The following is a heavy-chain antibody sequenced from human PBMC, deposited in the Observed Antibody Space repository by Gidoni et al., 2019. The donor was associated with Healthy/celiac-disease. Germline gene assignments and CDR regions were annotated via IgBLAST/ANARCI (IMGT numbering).Heavy chain of an antibody. CDR3: ARDEGSSSWLYYYYYYGMDV. Sequence: QVQLVESGGGVVQPGRSLRLSCAASGVTFSSKGMHGVRQAPGKGLEWVAVIWYDGCNNYYADSVKGRFTISRDNSKNTLYLQMNSLRAEDTAVYYCARDEGSSSWLYYYYYYGMDVWGQGTTVTVSS. CDR1: GVTFSSKG. J-gene: IGHJ6*02. D-gene: IGHD6-13*01. CDR2: IWYDGCNN. V-gene: IGHV3-33*01.